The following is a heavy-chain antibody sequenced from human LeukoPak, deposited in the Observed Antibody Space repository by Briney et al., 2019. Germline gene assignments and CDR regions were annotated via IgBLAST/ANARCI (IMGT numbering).Heavy chain of an antibody. V-gene: IGHV3-23*01. D-gene: IGHD6-13*01. J-gene: IGHJ5*02. Sequence: PGASLRLSCAASGFTFSSYAMSWVRQAPGKGLEWVSAISGSGGSTYYADSVKGRFTISRDNSKNTLYLQMNSLRAEDTAVYYCAKRGGGVSSSWYVINWFDPWGQGTLVTVSS. CDR1: GFTFSSYA. CDR2: ISGSGGST. CDR3: AKRGGGVSSSWYVINWFDP.